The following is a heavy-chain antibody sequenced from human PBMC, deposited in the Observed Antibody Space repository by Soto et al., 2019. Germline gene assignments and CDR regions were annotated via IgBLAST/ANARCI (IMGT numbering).Heavy chain of an antibody. V-gene: IGHV4-59*01. CDR2: IYESEST. J-gene: IGHJ6*02. CDR1: GGSIGSYY. Sequence: QVQLQQSGPGLVKPSETLSLTCTVSGGSIGSYYWSWIRQPPGKGLEWIGYIYESESTHYKPSLKSRVTISVDTSKNQFSLKLSSATAADTAVYYCAREDFSSGLDVWGQGTTVTVSS. CDR3: AREDFSSGLDV.